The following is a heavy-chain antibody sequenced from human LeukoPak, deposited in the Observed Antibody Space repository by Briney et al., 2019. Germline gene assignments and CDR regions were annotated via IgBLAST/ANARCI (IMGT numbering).Heavy chain of an antibody. Sequence: SETLSLTCTVSGGSISSSSYYWGWIRQPPGKGLEWIGSIYYSGSTYYNPSLKSRVTISVDTSKNQFSLKLSSVTAADAAVYYCAGDPPGRRYAFDIWGQGTMVIVSS. CDR3: AGDPPGRRYAFDI. V-gene: IGHV4-39*07. J-gene: IGHJ3*02. CDR1: GGSISSSSYY. CDR2: IYYSGST.